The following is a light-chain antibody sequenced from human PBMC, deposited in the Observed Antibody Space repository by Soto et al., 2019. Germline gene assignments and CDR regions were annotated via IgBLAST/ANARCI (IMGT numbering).Light chain of an antibody. Sequence: EIVLTQSPATLSLSPGKKAPSPCRPIQIVRGYLAWYQRKPGQAPRLLIYDASNRATGIPARFSGSGSGTDFTLTISSLEPEDFAVYYCQQRSNWPPGNTFGGGTKVEIK. CDR1: QIVRGY. V-gene: IGKV3-11*01. CDR2: DAS. J-gene: IGKJ4*01. CDR3: QQRSNWPPGNT.